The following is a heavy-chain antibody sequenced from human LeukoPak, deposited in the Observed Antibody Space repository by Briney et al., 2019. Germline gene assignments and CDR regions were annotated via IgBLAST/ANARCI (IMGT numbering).Heavy chain of an antibody. CDR3: ARGARIRYSTQYYYYYYGMDV. CDR2: INHSGST. CDR1: GGSFSGYY. V-gene: IGHV4-34*01. D-gene: IGHD4-11*01. J-gene: IGHJ6*02. Sequence: SETLSLTCAVYGGSFSGYYWSWIRQPPGKGLEWIGEINHSGSTNYNPSLKSRVTIPVDTSKNQFSLKLSSVTAADTAVYYCARGARIRYSTQYYYYYYGMDVWGQGTTVTVSS.